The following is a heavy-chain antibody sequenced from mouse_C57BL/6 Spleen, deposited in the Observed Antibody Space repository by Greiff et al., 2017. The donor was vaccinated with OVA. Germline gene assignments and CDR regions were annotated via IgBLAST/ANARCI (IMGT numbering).Heavy chain of an antibody. Sequence: VQLQQSGAELARPGASVKMSCKASGYTFTSYTMHWVKQRPGQGLEWIGYINPSSGYTKYNQKFKDKATLTADKSSSTAYMQRSSLTSEDSAVYYCARSGGGYDWFAYWGQGTLVTVSA. J-gene: IGHJ3*01. CDR2: INPSSGYT. CDR3: ARSGGGYDWFAY. D-gene: IGHD2-2*01. CDR1: GYTFTSYT. V-gene: IGHV1-4*01.